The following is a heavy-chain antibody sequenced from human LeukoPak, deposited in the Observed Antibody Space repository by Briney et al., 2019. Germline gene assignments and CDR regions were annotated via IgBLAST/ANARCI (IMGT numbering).Heavy chain of an antibody. CDR3: ARGGSDYGDYEYYYYGMDV. D-gene: IGHD4-17*01. V-gene: IGHV1-69*13. CDR1: GYTFTSYD. J-gene: IGHJ6*02. CDR2: IIPIFGTA. Sequence: SVKVSCKASGYTFTSYDINWVRQAPGQGLEWMGGIIPIFGTANYAQKFQGRVTITADESTSTAYMELSSLRSEDTAVYYCARGGSDYGDYEYYYYGMDVWGQGTTVTVSS.